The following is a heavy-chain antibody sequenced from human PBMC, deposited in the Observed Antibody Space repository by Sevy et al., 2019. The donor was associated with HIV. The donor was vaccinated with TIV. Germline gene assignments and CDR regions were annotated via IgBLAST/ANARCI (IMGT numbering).Heavy chain of an antibody. CDR1: GFTFSSYA. V-gene: IGHV3-30-3*01. Sequence: GGSLRLSCAASGFTFSSYAMHWVRQAPGKGLEWVAVISYDGSNKYYADSVKGRFTISRDNSKNTLYLQMNSLRAEDTALYYCARVMMSPRVGYDFWSGYLNRRAGHGMDVWGQGTTVTVSS. CDR2: ISYDGSNK. J-gene: IGHJ6*02. D-gene: IGHD3-3*01. CDR3: ARVMMSPRVGYDFWSGYLNRRAGHGMDV.